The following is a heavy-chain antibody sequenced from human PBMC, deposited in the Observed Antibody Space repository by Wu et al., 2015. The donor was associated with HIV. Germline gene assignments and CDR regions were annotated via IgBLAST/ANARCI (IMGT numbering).Heavy chain of an antibody. V-gene: IGHV1-18*01. CDR3: ARDRFKGKVFLGVGFPMNP. CDR1: GYTFMNYG. J-gene: IGHJ5*02. Sequence: QVQLVQSGGEVKKPGASVKVSCKTSGYTFMNYGISWVRQAPGKGPEWMGWISPYSGNTDYSQKFQRRVSMTTDTSTNTAYLDLTSLMSDDTAVYYCARDRFKGKVFLGVGFPMNPWGQGNSWSPSP. D-gene: IGHD3-3*01. CDR2: ISPYSGNT.